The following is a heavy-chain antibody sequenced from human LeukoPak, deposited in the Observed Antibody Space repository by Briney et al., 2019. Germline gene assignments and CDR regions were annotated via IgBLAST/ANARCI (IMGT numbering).Heavy chain of an antibody. D-gene: IGHD3-22*01. Sequence: SETLSLTCTVSGASFNSDDQYWNWIRQSTGKGLEWIGSIHPSGMLYNNPSLESRVTMSRDTSKNQFSLNLNSVTAADTAVYSCSRGLDSRKLGYWGQGILVTVSS. CDR1: GASFNSDDQY. CDR3: SRGLDSRKLGY. V-gene: IGHV4-31*03. CDR2: IHPSGML. J-gene: IGHJ4*02.